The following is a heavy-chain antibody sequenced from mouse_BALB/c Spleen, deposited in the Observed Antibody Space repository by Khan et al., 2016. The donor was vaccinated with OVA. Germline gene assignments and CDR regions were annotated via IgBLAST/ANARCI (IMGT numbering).Heavy chain of an antibody. Sequence: QVRLQQSGAELVRPGVSVKISCKGSGYKFTDFTMHWVKQSHAKSPEWIGVISTYYGDATYNQKFKGKATMTVDRSSSTAYMALARLTSEDSAIYDCGRGGGGDRFAYWGQGTLVTVSA. J-gene: IGHJ3*01. CDR3: GRGGGGDRFAY. CDR1: GYKFTDFT. CDR2: ISTYYGDA. V-gene: IGHV1S137*01.